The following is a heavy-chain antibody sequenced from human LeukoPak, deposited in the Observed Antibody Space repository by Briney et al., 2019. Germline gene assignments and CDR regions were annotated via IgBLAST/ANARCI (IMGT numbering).Heavy chain of an antibody. Sequence: GESLRLSCAASGFTFSSYGMHWVRQAPGKGLEWVAFIRYDGSNKYYADSVKGRFTISRDNSKNTLYLQMNSLRAEDTAVYYCAKRMGPSIAAADLDYWGQGTLVTVSS. CDR2: IRYDGSNK. CDR1: GFTFSSYG. J-gene: IGHJ4*02. CDR3: AKRMGPSIAAADLDY. V-gene: IGHV3-30*02. D-gene: IGHD6-13*01.